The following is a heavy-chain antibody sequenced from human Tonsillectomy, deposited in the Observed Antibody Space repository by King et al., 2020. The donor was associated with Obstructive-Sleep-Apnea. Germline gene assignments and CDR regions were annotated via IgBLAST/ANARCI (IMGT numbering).Heavy chain of an antibody. CDR2: IGYDGNKK. CDR3: AKDGTTVVESPYFDY. Sequence: VQLVESGGGVVQPGGSLILSCAASGFSFSTYGMHWVRHAPGKGLEWVAFIGYDGNKKYDADSVKGRFTISRDNSKNMLYLQMNSPRVEDTAVYYWAKDGTTVVESPYFDYWGQGTLVTVSS. D-gene: IGHD4-23*01. V-gene: IGHV3-30*02. CDR1: GFSFSTYG. J-gene: IGHJ4*02.